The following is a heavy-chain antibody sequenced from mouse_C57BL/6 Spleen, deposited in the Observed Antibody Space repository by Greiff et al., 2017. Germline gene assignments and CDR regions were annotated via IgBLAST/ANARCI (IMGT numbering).Heavy chain of an antibody. D-gene: IGHD1-1*01. V-gene: IGHV14-2*01. CDR3: ACYYYGSQAMDY. Sequence: EVKLQESGAELVKPGASVKLSCTASGFNIKDYYMHWVKQRTEQGLEWIGRIDPEDGETKYAPNFQGKATITADTSSNTAYLQLSSLTSEDTAVYYCACYYYGSQAMDYWGQGTSVTVSS. CDR2: IDPEDGET. J-gene: IGHJ4*01. CDR1: GFNIKDYY.